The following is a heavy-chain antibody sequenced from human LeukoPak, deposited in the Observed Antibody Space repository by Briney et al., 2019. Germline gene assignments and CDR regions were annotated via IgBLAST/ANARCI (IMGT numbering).Heavy chain of an antibody. CDR2: IYYSGST. CDR1: GGSISSSSYY. Sequence: PSETLSLTCTVSGGSISSSSYYWGWIRQPPGKGLEWIGSIYYSGSTYYNPSLKSRVTISVDASKNQFSLKLSSVTAADTAVYYCARAGSGALRDWGQGTLVTVSS. V-gene: IGHV4-39*07. D-gene: IGHD3-10*01. CDR3: ARAGSGALRD. J-gene: IGHJ4*02.